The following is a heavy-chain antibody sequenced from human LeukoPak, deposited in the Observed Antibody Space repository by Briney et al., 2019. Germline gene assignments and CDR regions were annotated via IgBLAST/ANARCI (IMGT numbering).Heavy chain of an antibody. D-gene: IGHD6-13*01. CDR3: ASSSWYVGVTDY. Sequence: GGSLRLSCAASGFTVSSNYMSWVRQAPGKGLEWVSVIYSGGSTYYADSVKGRFTISRDNSKNTLYLQMNSLRAEDTAVYYCASSSWYVGVTDYWAREPWSPSPQ. CDR2: IYSGGST. V-gene: IGHV3-66*01. J-gene: IGHJ4*02. CDR1: GFTVSSNY.